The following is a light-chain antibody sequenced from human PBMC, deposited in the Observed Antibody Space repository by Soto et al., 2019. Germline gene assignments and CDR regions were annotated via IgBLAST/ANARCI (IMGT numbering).Light chain of an antibody. J-gene: IGLJ3*02. V-gene: IGLV2-14*01. Sequence: QSALTQPASVSASPGQSITISCTGSNSDIGAYDFVSWYQQSPGKAPKLIIYEVTNRPSGISNRFSACKSGNTASLTISGLQAEDEADYHCSSFAGTSTLVFGGGTKVTVL. CDR3: SSFAGTSTLV. CDR1: NSDIGAYDF. CDR2: EVT.